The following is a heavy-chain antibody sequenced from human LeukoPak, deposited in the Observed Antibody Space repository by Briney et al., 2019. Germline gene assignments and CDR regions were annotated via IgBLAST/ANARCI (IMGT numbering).Heavy chain of an antibody. CDR3: AREPKYRGSYYNAY. J-gene: IGHJ4*02. V-gene: IGHV1-18*01. CDR2: VNGYNGNT. CDR1: GYTFTSYG. Sequence: AAVKVSCKASGYTFTSYGISWVRQAPGQGLEWMGDVNGYNGNTNFAQTFQGRVTMTTDTATNTAYMDLRSLSSDDTAVYYCAREPKYRGSYYNAYGGQGPLVTVSP. D-gene: IGHD1-26*01.